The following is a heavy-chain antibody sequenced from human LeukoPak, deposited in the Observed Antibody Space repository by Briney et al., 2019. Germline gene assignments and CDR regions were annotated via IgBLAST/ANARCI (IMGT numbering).Heavy chain of an antibody. D-gene: IGHD3-22*01. CDR3: ARNYDSSAYYRGETGFDY. CDR1: GYTFTSYD. J-gene: IGHJ4*02. Sequence: ASVKVSCKASGYTFTSYDINWVRQATGQGLEWMGWMNPNSGNTGYAQKFQGRVTMTRNTSISTAYMELSSLRSDDTAVYYCARNYDSSAYYRGETGFDYWGQGTLVTVSS. CDR2: MNPNSGNT. V-gene: IGHV1-8*01.